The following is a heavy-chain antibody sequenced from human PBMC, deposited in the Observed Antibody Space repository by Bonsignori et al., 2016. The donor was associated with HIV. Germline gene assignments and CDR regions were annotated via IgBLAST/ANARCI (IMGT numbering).Heavy chain of an antibody. J-gene: IGHJ5*02. Sequence: HVQLQQWGAGLLKPSETLSLTCTVYGESFSGYYWSWIRQPPGKGLEWIGEINHRGSTNYNPSLKSRVIILVDTSKNQFSLNLSSVTAADTAFYYCARGRNITMVRGVPKRRNWFDPWGHGTLVTVSS. CDR1: GESFSGYY. CDR2: INHRGST. CDR3: ARGRNITMVRGVPKRRNWFDP. V-gene: IGHV4-34*01. D-gene: IGHD3-10*01.